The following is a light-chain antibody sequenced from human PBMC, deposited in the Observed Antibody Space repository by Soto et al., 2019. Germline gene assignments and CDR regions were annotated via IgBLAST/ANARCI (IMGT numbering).Light chain of an antibody. Sequence: EIELTKSKRTLSLSPGERSTLYCMASQSVGSNYLAWYQQKPGQAPRVLIYGASSRATGIPARFSGSGSGADFTLTISRLEPDDFAVYYCQQDNTSRFTFGPGTEVDI. V-gene: IGKV3-20*01. CDR3: QQDNTSRFT. CDR2: GAS. J-gene: IGKJ3*01. CDR1: QSVGSNY.